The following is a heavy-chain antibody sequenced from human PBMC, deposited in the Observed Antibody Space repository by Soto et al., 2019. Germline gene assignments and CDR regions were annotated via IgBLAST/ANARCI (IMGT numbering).Heavy chain of an antibody. CDR1: GGSISNGGYY. Sequence: QVQLQESGPGLVKPSQTLSLTCVVSGGSISNGGYYWSWIRQHPGKGLEWIGAIYFSGSTYYNPSLKSRVTISVATPKSQFSLKLSSVTAADTAVYYCARDSHSQQPNHRWGGGYMDVWGKGTTVTVSS. CDR3: ARDSHSQQPNHRWGGGYMDV. CDR2: IYFSGST. J-gene: IGHJ6*03. D-gene: IGHD6-13*01. V-gene: IGHV4-31*11.